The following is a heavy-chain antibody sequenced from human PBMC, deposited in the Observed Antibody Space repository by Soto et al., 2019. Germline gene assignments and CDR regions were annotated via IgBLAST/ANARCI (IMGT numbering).Heavy chain of an antibody. CDR3: ARQPSSSWYWIDP. V-gene: IGHV4-30-2*01. CDR1: GGSISSGGYS. Sequence: PSETLSLTCAVSGGSISSGGYSWSWIRQPPGKGLEWIGYIYHSGSTYYNPSLKSRVTISVDTSKNQFSLKLSSVTAADTAVYYCARQPSSSWYWIDPWGQGTLVTVSS. CDR2: IYHSGST. J-gene: IGHJ5*02. D-gene: IGHD6-13*01.